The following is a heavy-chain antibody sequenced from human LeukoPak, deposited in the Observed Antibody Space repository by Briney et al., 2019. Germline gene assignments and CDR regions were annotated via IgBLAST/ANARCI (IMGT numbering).Heavy chain of an antibody. CDR3: AKDKPIDY. V-gene: IGHV3-30*18. D-gene: IGHD1-14*01. CDR2: ISYDGRNE. CDR1: GFTFSDYW. Sequence: PGGSLRLSCATSGFTFSDYWMAWVRQPPGKGLEWVAVISYDGRNEHYADSVKGRFTISRDNSKNTVFLQMNTLRTEDTAVYFCAKDKPIDYWGQGTLVTVSS. J-gene: IGHJ4*02.